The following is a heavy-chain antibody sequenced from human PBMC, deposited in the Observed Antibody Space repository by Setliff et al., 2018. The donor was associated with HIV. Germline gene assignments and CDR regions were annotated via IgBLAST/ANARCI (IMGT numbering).Heavy chain of an antibody. CDR1: GYSFAAYY. CDR2: INPNSGCT. J-gene: IGHJ2*01. Sequence: ASVKVSCKAAGYSFAAYYIHWVRQAPGQGLEWMGWINPNSGCTNYAQKFQGRVTLTRDTSISTANMELSGLRSDDTAVYYCARDPALTYSGYVYWYFDLWGRGTLVTVSS. D-gene: IGHD5-12*01. V-gene: IGHV1-2*02. CDR3: ARDPALTYSGYVYWYFDL.